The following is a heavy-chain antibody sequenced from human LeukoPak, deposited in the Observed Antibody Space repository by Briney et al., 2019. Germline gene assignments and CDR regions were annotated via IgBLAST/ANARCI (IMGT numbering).Heavy chain of an antibody. CDR1: VFTFRSYW. CDR3: ARDLVGFSWYDY. D-gene: IGHD6-13*01. V-gene: IGHV3-7*04. CDR2: IKQDGSEK. J-gene: IGHJ4*02. Sequence: PGGSLRLSCAASVFTFRSYWLTWVRQAPRKGLEWVANIKQDGSEKYYVDSVKGRFTISRDNAKNSLYLQMNSLRADDTGVYYCARDLVGFSWYDYWGQGTLVTV.